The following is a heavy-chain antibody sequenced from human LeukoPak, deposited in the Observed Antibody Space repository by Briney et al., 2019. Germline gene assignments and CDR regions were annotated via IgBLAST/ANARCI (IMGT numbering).Heavy chain of an antibody. D-gene: IGHD2-15*01. CDR2: INTHSGGT. CDR3: AREGDVVADVNWFDP. Sequence: PRASVKVSCKSSGYTFTDYYMHWVRQVPGQGPEWMGWINTHSGGTKYAQKFQGRVTMTRDTSISTAYMELSRLRSDDTALYYCAREGDVVADVNWFDPWGQGTLVTVSS. J-gene: IGHJ5*02. V-gene: IGHV1-2*02. CDR1: GYTFTDYY.